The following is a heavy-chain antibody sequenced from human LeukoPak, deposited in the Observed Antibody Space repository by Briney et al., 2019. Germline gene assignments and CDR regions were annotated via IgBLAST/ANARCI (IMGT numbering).Heavy chain of an antibody. V-gene: IGHV3-21*01. CDR1: GFTFSSYS. CDR2: ISSSSSYI. CDR3: ARGISEYSSSEGDDY. J-gene: IGHJ4*02. D-gene: IGHD6-6*01. Sequence: SGVSLRLSCAASGFTFSSYSMNWVRQAPGKGLEGGSSISSSSSYIYYAHSVKGLFTISRDNAKNSLYLQMNSMRAEDTAVYYCARGISEYSSSEGDDYWGQGTLVTVSS.